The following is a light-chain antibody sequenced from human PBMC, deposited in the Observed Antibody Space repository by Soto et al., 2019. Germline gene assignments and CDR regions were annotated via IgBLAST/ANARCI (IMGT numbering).Light chain of an antibody. J-gene: IGKJ1*01. Sequence: EIVLTQSPGTLSLSPGERATLSCRASQSISSSYLAWYQQKPGQAPRLLIYGASSRATGIPDRFSGGGSGTDFTLTINRLEPEDFAVYYCQQYAGSPRTFGQGTKVDIK. CDR1: QSISSSY. CDR2: GAS. V-gene: IGKV3-20*01. CDR3: QQYAGSPRT.